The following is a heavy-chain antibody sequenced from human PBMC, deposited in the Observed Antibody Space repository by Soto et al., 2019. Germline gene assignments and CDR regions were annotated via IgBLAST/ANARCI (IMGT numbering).Heavy chain of an antibody. CDR3: TTPDDSSGYHYNAYDY. CDR1: GYAFTSYA. V-gene: IGHV1-18*01. Sequence: ASVKVSCKASGYAFTSYAISWVRQAPGQGLEWMGWISAYNGNTNYAQKLQGRVTMTTDTSTTTAYMELRSLRSDDTAVYYCTTPDDSSGYHYNAYDYWGLGTLVTVSS. J-gene: IGHJ4*02. CDR2: ISAYNGNT. D-gene: IGHD3-22*01.